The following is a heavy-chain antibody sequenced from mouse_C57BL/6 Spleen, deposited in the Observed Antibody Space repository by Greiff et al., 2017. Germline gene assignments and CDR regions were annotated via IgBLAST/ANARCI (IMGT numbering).Heavy chain of an antibody. CDR2: INPNNGGT. CDR3: ARSGGSSPWYFDV. CDR1: GYTFTDYN. V-gene: IGHV1-22*01. D-gene: IGHD1-1*01. Sequence: VQLKEPGPELVKPGASVKMSCKASGYTFTDYNMHWVKQSHGKSLEWIGYINPNNGGTSYNQKFKGKATLTVNKSSSTAYMELRSLTSEDSAVYYCARSGGSSPWYFDVWGTGTTVTVSS. J-gene: IGHJ1*03.